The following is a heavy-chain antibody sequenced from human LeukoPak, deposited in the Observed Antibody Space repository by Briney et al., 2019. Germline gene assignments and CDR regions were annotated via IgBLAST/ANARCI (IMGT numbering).Heavy chain of an antibody. Sequence: ASVKVSCKASGGTFSSYAISWVRQAPGQGLEWMGWINPNSGGTNYAQKFQGRVTMTRDTSISTAYMELSRLRSDDTAVYYCAKTALGYCSSTSCYGGMDVWGQGTTVTVSS. CDR3: AKTALGYCSSTSCYGGMDV. CDR2: INPNSGGT. J-gene: IGHJ6*02. V-gene: IGHV1-2*02. CDR1: GGTFSSYA. D-gene: IGHD2-2*01.